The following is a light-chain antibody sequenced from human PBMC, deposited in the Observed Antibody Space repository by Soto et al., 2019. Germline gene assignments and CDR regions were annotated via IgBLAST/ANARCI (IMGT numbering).Light chain of an antibody. J-gene: IGKJ1*01. Sequence: VMTQSPATLSVSPGERATLSCRASQSVNSNLAWYQQKPGQAPRLLIYSASTRATGIPARFSGSGSGTEFTLTISSLQSEDFAVYYCQQYDNWPETFGQGTKVEIK. V-gene: IGKV3-15*01. CDR1: QSVNSN. CDR2: SAS. CDR3: QQYDNWPET.